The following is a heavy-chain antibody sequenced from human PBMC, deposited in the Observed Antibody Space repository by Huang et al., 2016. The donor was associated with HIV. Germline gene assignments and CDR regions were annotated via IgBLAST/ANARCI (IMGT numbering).Heavy chain of an antibody. J-gene: IGHJ4*02. CDR2: IYPRDSET. CDR3: ARQVDGFRSHFDF. V-gene: IGHV5-51*01. Sequence: EVLLVQSGAELNEPGESLKISCKASGYGFSSYWIGWVRQKPGKGLEWMGIIYPRDSETKYSPSFDGQVPISADKSTRTAYLQWESLKAPDTAIYFCARQVDGFRSHFDFWGQGTLVSVSS. CDR1: GYGFSSYW. D-gene: IGHD5-18*01.